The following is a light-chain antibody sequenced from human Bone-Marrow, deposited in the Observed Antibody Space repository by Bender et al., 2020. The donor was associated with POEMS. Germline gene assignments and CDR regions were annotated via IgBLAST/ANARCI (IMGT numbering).Light chain of an antibody. CDR3: CSYAGSRTFVV. J-gene: IGLJ3*02. CDR1: SSDVGGYNY. V-gene: IGLV2-23*02. CDR2: EVN. Sequence: SALTQPASVSGSPGQSITISCTGTSSDVGGYNYVSWYQQHPGKAPKLMIYEVNKRPSGVSNRFSGSKSGNTASLTISGLQADDEADYYCCSYAGSRTFVVFGGGTKLTVL.